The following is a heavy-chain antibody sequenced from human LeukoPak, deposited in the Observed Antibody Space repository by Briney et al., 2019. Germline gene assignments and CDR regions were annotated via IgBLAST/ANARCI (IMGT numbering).Heavy chain of an antibody. CDR1: GFTFSNYG. V-gene: IGHV3-30*18. CDR3: AKEAGYSYGFDY. CDR2: ISYDGSNK. J-gene: IGHJ4*02. Sequence: GGSLRLSCAASGFTFSNYGIHWVRQAPGKGLEWVAVISYDGSNKYYADSVKGRCTISRDKSKNTVYLQMNSLRAEDTAVYYCAKEAGYSYGFDYRGQGTLVTVSS. D-gene: IGHD5-18*01.